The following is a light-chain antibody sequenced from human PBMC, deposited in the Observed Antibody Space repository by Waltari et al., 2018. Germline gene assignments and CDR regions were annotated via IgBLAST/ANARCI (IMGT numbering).Light chain of an antibody. J-gene: IGLJ2*01. V-gene: IGLV2-8*01. CDR2: DVT. Sequence: QSALTQPPSASGSPGQSVAIPCTGISSDIGRYTLVPWYQQDPGKAPKLIVYDVTKRPSGVPDRLSGSKSGNTASLIVSGLQAGDEADYYCSSYAGSGTVVFGGGTKLTVL. CDR3: SSYAGSGTVV. CDR1: SSDIGRYTL.